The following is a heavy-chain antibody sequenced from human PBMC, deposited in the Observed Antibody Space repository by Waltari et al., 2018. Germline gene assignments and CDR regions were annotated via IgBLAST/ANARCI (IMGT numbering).Heavy chain of an antibody. CDR3: ARDFYCSDGRCTDY. D-gene: IGHD2-15*01. J-gene: IGHJ4*02. Sequence: EVQLVESGGGLVKPGGSLRLSCVVSGLNFRSYSMNWVRQAPGKGLEWVSYISDGSDYSDYADSMKCRFTISRDNAKNSLYLQMNRLRTDDTAVYYCARDFYCSDGRCTDYWGQGTLVTVSS. CDR1: GLNFRSYS. CDR2: ISDGSDYS. V-gene: IGHV3-21*01.